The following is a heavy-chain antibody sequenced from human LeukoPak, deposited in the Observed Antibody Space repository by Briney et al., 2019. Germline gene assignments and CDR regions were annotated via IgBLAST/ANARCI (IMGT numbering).Heavy chain of an antibody. CDR2: IYYSGST. D-gene: IGHD5-24*01. CDR3: AKGTLGYNWPTYFDY. J-gene: IGHJ4*02. V-gene: IGHV4-31*03. Sequence: SQTLSLTCTVSGGSISSGGYYWSWIRQHPGKGLEWIGYIYYSGSTSYNPSLKSRVTISVDTSKNQFSLKLNSVTAADTAVYYCAKGTLGYNWPTYFDYWGQGTLVTVSS. CDR1: GGSISSGGYY.